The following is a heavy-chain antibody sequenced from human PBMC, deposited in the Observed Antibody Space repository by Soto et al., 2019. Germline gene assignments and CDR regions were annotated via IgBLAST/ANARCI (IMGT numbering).Heavy chain of an antibody. J-gene: IGHJ4*02. D-gene: IGHD4-17*01. V-gene: IGHV4-59*02. CDR1: SSSVSSYY. CDR3: AGGGMTTVPY. Sequence: APLSLTCTFSSSSVSSYYWNWIRQSPGKGLEWIGYIYYSGYTNYNPSLKSRITISVDTSKNQFSLRLSSVTPADTAVYYCAGGGMTTVPYWGQGTLVTVSS. CDR2: IYYSGYT.